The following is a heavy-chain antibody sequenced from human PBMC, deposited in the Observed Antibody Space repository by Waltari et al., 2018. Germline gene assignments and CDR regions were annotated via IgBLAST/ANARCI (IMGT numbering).Heavy chain of an antibody. D-gene: IGHD2-21*02. Sequence: EVQLVESGGGLVQPGGSLRLSCAASGFTFSSYSMNWVRQAPGQGLEWVSYISSSSSTTYYADSVKGRFTISRDNAKNSLYLQMNSLRAEDTAVYYCAARGEVVTRGWYFDLWGRGTLVTVSS. CDR1: GFTFSSYS. CDR3: AARGEVVTRGWYFDL. J-gene: IGHJ2*01. CDR2: ISSSSSTT. V-gene: IGHV3-48*04.